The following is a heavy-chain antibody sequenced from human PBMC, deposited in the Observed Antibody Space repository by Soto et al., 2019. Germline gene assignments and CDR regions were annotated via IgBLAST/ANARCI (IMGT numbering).Heavy chain of an antibody. J-gene: IGHJ6*03. Sequence: PGGSLRLSCAASGFTFSSYAMHWVRQAPGKGLKYVTAISSNGGSTYYANSVKGRFTISRDNSKNTLYLQMGSLRAEDMAVYYCARGGRYLFDFWSGYRHDYYYYYMDVWGKGTTVTVSS. CDR3: ARGGRYLFDFWSGYRHDYYYYYMDV. V-gene: IGHV3-64*01. CDR1: GFTFSSYA. D-gene: IGHD3-3*01. CDR2: ISSNGGST.